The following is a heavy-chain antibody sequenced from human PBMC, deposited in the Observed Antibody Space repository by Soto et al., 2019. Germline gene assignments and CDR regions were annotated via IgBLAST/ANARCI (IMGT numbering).Heavy chain of an antibody. CDR1: GASISSSY. CDR3: ARGGNRYSNVASGVGGFDY. Sequence: SETLSLTCTVSGASISSSYWSWIRQSPGKGLEWIAYVYHTGSTNYNPSLKSRVTISLDTSKSQFSLNLTSLTTADTAVYFCARGGNRYSNVASGVGGFDYWGRGSLVTVSS. CDR2: VYHTGST. D-gene: IGHD5-12*01. V-gene: IGHV4-59*01. J-gene: IGHJ4*02.